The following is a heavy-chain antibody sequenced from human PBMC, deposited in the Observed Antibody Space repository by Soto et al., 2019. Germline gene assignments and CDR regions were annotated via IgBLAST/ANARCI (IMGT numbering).Heavy chain of an antibody. J-gene: IGHJ6*02. D-gene: IGHD1-26*01. Sequence: WRSLRLSCSASVFIFSSYAMSWFRQAPGKGLEWVSAISGSGGSTYYADSVKGRFTISRDNSKNTLSLQMNSLRTEDTAVFYCAKAFVGATTYYYGMDVWGQGTTVTVSS. CDR3: AKAFVGATTYYYGMDV. CDR1: VFIFSSYA. V-gene: IGHV3-23*01. CDR2: ISGSGGST.